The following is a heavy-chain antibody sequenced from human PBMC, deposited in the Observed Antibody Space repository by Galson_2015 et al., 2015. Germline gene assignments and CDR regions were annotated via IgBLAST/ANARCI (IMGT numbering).Heavy chain of an antibody. CDR2: ISAYNGNT. Sequence: QSGAEVKKPGASVKVSCKASGYTFTSYGISWVRQAPGQGLEWMGWISAYNGNTNYAQKLQGRVTMTTDTSTSTAYMELRSLRSDDTAVYYCARDGSSDYRSAARVHYVWGSYRPLNGMDVWGQGTTVTVSS. CDR1: GYTFTSYG. J-gene: IGHJ6*02. V-gene: IGHV1-18*04. D-gene: IGHD3-16*02. CDR3: ARDGSSDYRSAARVHYVWGSYRPLNGMDV.